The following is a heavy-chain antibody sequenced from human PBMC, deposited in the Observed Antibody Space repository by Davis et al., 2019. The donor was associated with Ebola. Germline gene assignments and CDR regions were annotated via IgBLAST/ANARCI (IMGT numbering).Heavy chain of an antibody. CDR3: AREGVPSDILTVGGWFDP. CDR2: IYYSGIT. J-gene: IGHJ5*02. Sequence: SETLSLTCTVSGASISSYYWSWIRQPPGKGLEWIGYIYYSGITNYNPSLKSRLTISVDTSKNQFSLKLSSVTAADTAVYYCAREGVPSDILTVGGWFDPWGQGTLVTVSS. V-gene: IGHV4-59*01. D-gene: IGHD3-9*01. CDR1: GASISSYY.